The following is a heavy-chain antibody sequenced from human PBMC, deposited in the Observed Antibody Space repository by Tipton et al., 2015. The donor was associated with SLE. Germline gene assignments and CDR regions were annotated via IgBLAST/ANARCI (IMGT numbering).Heavy chain of an antibody. V-gene: IGHV1-18*01. J-gene: IGHJ1*01. CDR1: GYTFTSYG. CDR3: ARDPTMTTVTTGYFQH. D-gene: IGHD4-11*01. Sequence: QLVQSGPEVKKPGASVKVSCKASGYTFTSYGISWVRQAPGQGLEWMGWISAYNGNTNYAQKLQGRVTMTRDTSTSTVYMELSSLRSEDTAVYYCARDPTMTTVTTGYFQHWGQGTLVTVSS. CDR2: ISAYNGNT.